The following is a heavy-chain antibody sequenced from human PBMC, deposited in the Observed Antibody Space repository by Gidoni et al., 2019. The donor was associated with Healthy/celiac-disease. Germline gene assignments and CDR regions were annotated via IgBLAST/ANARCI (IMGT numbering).Heavy chain of an antibody. CDR1: GFTFSSYS. CDR3: ARVRDSNTPGGYYYYGMDV. J-gene: IGHJ6*02. CDR2: ISSSSSYI. V-gene: IGHV3-21*01. Sequence: EVQLVESGGGLVKPGGSLRLSCAASGFTFSSYSLNWFRQGPGKGREGVSSISSSSSYIYYADSVKGRFTISRDNAKNSLYLQMNSLRAEDTAVYYCARVRDSNTPGGYYYYGMDVWGQGTTATVSS. D-gene: IGHD2-21*01.